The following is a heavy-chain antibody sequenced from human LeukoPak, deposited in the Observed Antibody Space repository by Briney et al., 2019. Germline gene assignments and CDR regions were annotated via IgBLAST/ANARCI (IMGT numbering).Heavy chain of an antibody. CDR1: GFTFSSYA. Sequence: GGSLRLSCAASGFTFSSYAMHWVRQAPGKGLEWVAVISYDGSNKYYADSVKGRFTISRDNSKNTLYLQMNSLRAEDTAVYYCARDGGVYYYGSGSYYYYWGQGTLITVSS. V-gene: IGHV3-30*04. J-gene: IGHJ4*02. CDR2: ISYDGSNK. D-gene: IGHD3-10*01. CDR3: ARDGGVYYYGSGSYYYY.